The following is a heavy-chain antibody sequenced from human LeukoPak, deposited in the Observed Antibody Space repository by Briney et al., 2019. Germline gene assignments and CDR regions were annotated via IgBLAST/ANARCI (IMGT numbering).Heavy chain of an antibody. CDR2: IYYSGST. D-gene: IGHD3-10*01. CDR3: ARVIHQKPSLWFGELLSAADYFDY. V-gene: IGHV4-59*01. CDR1: GGSISSYY. Sequence: KPSETLSLTCTVSGGSISSYYWSWIRQPPGKGLEWIGYIYYSGSTNYNPSLKSRVTISVDTSKNQFSLKLSSVTAADTAVYYCARVIHQKPSLWFGELLSAADYFDYWGQGTLVTVSS. J-gene: IGHJ4*02.